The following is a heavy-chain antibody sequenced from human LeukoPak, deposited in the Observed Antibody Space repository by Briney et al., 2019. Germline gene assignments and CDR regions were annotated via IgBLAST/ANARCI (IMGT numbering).Heavy chain of an antibody. Sequence: GGSLRLSRAASGFTFSSYSMNWVRQAPGKGLEWVSSISSSSSYIYYADSVKGRFTISRDNAKNSLYLQMNSLRAEDTAVYYCARAANSNAFDIWGQGTMVTVSS. J-gene: IGHJ3*02. CDR3: ARAANSNAFDI. CDR1: GFTFSSYS. CDR2: ISSSSSYI. V-gene: IGHV3-21*01. D-gene: IGHD2/OR15-2a*01.